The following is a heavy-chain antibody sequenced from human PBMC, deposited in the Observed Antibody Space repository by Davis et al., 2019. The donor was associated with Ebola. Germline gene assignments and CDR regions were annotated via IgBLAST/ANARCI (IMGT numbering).Heavy chain of an antibody. CDR3: ARFHYDILTGYYYYGMDV. Sequence: GGSLRLSCKGSGYSFTSYWIGWVRQMPGNGLEWMGIIYPGDSDTRYSPSFQGQVTISADKSISTAYLQWSSLKASDTAMYYCARFHYDILTGYYYYGMDVWGQGTTVTVSS. CDR1: GYSFTSYW. V-gene: IGHV5-51*01. J-gene: IGHJ6*02. CDR2: IYPGDSDT. D-gene: IGHD3-9*01.